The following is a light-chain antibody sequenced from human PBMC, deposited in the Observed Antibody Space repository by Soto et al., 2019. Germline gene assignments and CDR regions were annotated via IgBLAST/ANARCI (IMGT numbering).Light chain of an antibody. CDR3: QQYNHYPRT. CDR1: QSVDTW. CDR2: RAS. J-gene: IGKJ1*01. Sequence: DIQMTQFPSTLSASVGDRVTITCRASQSVDTWLAWYQQKPGKAPSLLIYRASSLESGVPSRFSGSGSGTEFTLTISSLQPDDFASYYCQQYNHYPRTFGQGTKVEVK. V-gene: IGKV1-5*03.